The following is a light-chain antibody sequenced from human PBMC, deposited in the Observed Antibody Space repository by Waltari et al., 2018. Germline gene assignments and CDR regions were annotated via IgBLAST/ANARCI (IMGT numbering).Light chain of an antibody. V-gene: IGLV1-47*01. CDR1: GSNLRTTF. J-gene: IGLJ7*01. Sequence: QSALTQPPAASGTPGQRLIIYCSGSGSNLRTTFVYWYHQFPGTAPKLLLYRIDQRASGVPDRFSGSKSGSSASLAISGLQSEDESLYYCAAWDDSLSAVVFGGGTQVTVL. CDR3: AAWDDSLSAVV. CDR2: RID.